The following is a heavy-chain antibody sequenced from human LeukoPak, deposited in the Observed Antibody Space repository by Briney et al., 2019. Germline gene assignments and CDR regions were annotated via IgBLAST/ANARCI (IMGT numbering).Heavy chain of an antibody. D-gene: IGHD2-21*02. Sequence: GGSLRLSCAASGFTFSSYAMSWVRQAPGKGLEWVSAISGSGGSTYYADSVKGRFTISRDNSKNTLYLQMNSLRAEDTAVYYCAKVGGDFVGPAFSGMDVWGQGTTVTVSS. CDR1: GFTFSSYA. J-gene: IGHJ6*02. CDR2: ISGSGGST. V-gene: IGHV3-23*01. CDR3: AKVGGDFVGPAFSGMDV.